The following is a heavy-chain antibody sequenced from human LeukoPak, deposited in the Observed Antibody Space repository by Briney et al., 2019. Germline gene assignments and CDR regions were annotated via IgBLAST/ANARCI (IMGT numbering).Heavy chain of an antibody. CDR2: SDPNSGAT. CDR1: GYTFTSYY. V-gene: IGHV1-2*02. Sequence: ASVKVSCKASGYTFTSYYIHWLRQVPGQGFEWMGWSDPNSGATKYEHFQGRVTMTTDTSISTAYMELSRLRSDDTAVYYCARGRDSSGSYFDYWGQGTLVTVSS. J-gene: IGHJ4*02. CDR3: ARGRDSSGSYFDY. D-gene: IGHD3-22*01.